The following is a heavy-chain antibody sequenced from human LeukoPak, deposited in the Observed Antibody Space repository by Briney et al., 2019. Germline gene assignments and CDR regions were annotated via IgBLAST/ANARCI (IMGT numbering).Heavy chain of an antibody. CDR3: ARDTDYDILTGYYLAMVGHDY. CDR2: ISAYNGNT. J-gene: IGHJ4*02. CDR1: GYTFTSYG. Sequence: ASVKVSCKASGYTFTSYGISWVRQAPGRGLEWMGWISAYNGNTNYAQKLQGRVTMTTDTSTSTAYMELRSLRSDDTAVYYCARDTDYDILTGYYLAMVGHDYWGQGTLVTVSS. D-gene: IGHD3-9*01. V-gene: IGHV1-18*01.